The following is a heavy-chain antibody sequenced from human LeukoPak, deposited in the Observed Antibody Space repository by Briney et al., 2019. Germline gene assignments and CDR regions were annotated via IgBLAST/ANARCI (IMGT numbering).Heavy chain of an antibody. J-gene: IGHJ4*02. CDR2: IYYTGKT. CDR3: ARSQNYYGSGDY. V-gene: IGHV4-61*03. Sequence: SETLPLTCTVSGDSVSNGNYYWSWLRQPPGKALEWIGYIYYTGKTYYNPSLEGRVTILVDTSRNHFSVKLSSVTAADTAVYYCARSQNYYGSGDYWSQGTLVTVSS. CDR1: GDSVSNGNYY. D-gene: IGHD3-10*01.